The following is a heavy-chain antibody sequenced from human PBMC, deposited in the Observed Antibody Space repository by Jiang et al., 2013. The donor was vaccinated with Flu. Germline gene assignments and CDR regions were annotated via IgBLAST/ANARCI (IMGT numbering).Heavy chain of an antibody. Sequence: SVKVSCKASGYTFTGYYMHWVRQAPGQGLEWMGWINPNSGGTNYAQKFQGRVTMTRDTSISTAYMELSRLRSDDTAVYYCARGPPHYDSSGYYSDYWGQGTLVTVSS. D-gene: IGHD3-22*01. CDR1: GYTFTGYY. CDR3: ARGPPHYDSSGYYSDY. J-gene: IGHJ4*02. CDR2: INPNSGGT. V-gene: IGHV1-2*02.